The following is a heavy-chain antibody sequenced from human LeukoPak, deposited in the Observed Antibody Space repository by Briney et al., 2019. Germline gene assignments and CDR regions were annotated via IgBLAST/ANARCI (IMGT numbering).Heavy chain of an antibody. CDR3: AREAAAGGCSSD. CDR1: GFTFSSYW. J-gene: IGHJ4*02. V-gene: IGHV3-7*04. CDR2: IKQDGTEK. Sequence: PGGSLRLSCAASGFTFSSYWMSWVRQAPGEGLEWVANIKQDGTEKYYMDSVKGRFSISRDNAKNSLYLQMNALRAEDTAVYYCAREAAAGGCSSDWGQGTLVTVSS. D-gene: IGHD6-13*01.